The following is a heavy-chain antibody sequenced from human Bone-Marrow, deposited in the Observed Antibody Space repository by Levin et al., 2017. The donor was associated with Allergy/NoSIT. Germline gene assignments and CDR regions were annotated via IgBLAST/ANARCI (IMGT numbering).Heavy chain of an antibody. CDR1: GFTFSSYG. Sequence: PGGSLRLSCAASGFTFSSYGMHWVRQAPGKGLEWVAVISYDGSNKYYADSVKGRFTISRDNSKNTLYLQMNSLRAEDTAVYYCAKWAALWGYYAYPDLDFDYWGQGTLVTVSS. J-gene: IGHJ4*02. D-gene: IGHD2-2*01. CDR3: AKWAALWGYYAYPDLDFDY. V-gene: IGHV3-30*18. CDR2: ISYDGSNK.